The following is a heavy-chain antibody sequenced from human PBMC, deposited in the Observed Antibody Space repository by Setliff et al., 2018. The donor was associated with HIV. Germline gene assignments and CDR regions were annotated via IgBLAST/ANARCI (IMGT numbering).Heavy chain of an antibody. CDR3: ARGLWTTGYLYYYYYMDV. CDR2: INVGKGNT. Sequence: ASVKVSCKASGYTFTTYAIHWVRQAPGQSLEWMGWINVGKGNTNYAQKFQGRVTMTTDTSTNTAYMELRSLRSDDTAVYYCARGLWTTGYLYYYYYMDVWGKGTTVTVSS. V-gene: IGHV1-3*01. J-gene: IGHJ6*03. CDR1: GYTFTTYA. D-gene: IGHD3-9*01.